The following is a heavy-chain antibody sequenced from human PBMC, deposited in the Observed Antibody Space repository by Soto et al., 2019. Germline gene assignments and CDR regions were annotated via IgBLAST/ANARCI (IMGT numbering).Heavy chain of an antibody. CDR3: AKGQAYCSGGSCYSDWAYYYYYMDV. CDR2: ISGSGGST. D-gene: IGHD2-15*01. V-gene: IGHV3-23*01. CDR1: GFTFSSYA. Sequence: GGSLRLSCAASGFTFSSYAMSWVRQAPGKGLEWVSAISGSGGSTYYADSVKGRFTISRDNSKNTLYLQMNSLRAEDTAVYYCAKGQAYCSGGSCYSDWAYYYYYMDVWGKGTTVTVSS. J-gene: IGHJ6*03.